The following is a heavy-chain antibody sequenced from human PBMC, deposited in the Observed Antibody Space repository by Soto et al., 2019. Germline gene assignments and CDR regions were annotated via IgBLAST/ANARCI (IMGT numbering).Heavy chain of an antibody. D-gene: IGHD3-10*01. CDR3: ARAHRSGRSYKKPPKPDAFDI. CDR2: ISGSGGST. Sequence: GGSLRLSCAASGFTFSSYAMSWVRQAPGKGLEWVSAISGSGGSTYYADSVKGRFTISRDNSKNTLYLQMDSLRAEDTAVYYCARAHRSGRSYKKPPKPDAFDIWGQGTMVTVSS. V-gene: IGHV3-23*01. CDR1: GFTFSSYA. J-gene: IGHJ3*02.